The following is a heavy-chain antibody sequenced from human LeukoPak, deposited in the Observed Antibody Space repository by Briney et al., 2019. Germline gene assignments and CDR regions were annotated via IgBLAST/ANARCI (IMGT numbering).Heavy chain of an antibody. J-gene: IGHJ4*02. D-gene: IGHD5-12*01. Sequence: ASVKVSCKASGYTFTNHPMHWVRQAPGQGLEWMGWINPNSGDTNYVQKFQGRVTMTRDPSISTAYMELSGLRAVDTAVYYCARERYTAYGNFDYWGQGTQVTVSS. V-gene: IGHV1-2*02. CDR2: INPNSGDT. CDR1: GYTFTNHP. CDR3: ARERYTAYGNFDY.